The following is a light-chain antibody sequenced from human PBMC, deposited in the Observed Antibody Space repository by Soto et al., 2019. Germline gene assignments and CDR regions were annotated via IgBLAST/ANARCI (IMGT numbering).Light chain of an antibody. CDR3: HHYNSWPYS. CDR1: QNVSTF. Sequence: ENVLTQSPDTLSLSPGERATLSCRASQNVSTFLAWYQQKPGQGPRLLIYDASNRATGIPARFSGSGSGTDFTLTISSLQSEDFAVYYCHHYNSWPYSFGQGTKVDI. J-gene: IGKJ2*03. CDR2: DAS. V-gene: IGKV3-11*01.